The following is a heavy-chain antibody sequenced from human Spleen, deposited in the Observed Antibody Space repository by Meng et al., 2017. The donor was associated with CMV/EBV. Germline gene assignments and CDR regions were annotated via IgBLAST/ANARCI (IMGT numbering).Heavy chain of an antibody. J-gene: IGHJ4*02. D-gene: IGHD2-21*02. Sequence: SLACAAYGGPFIGYYWNWIRQSPGKGLEWIGEINHTRGTNYNLSLKSRVTISVDKSKNQFSLKVTSVTAADTAVYYCARGRVTDFDYWGQGTLVTVSS. CDR3: ARGRVTDFDY. V-gene: IGHV4-34*01. CDR2: INHTRGT. CDR1: GGPFIGYY.